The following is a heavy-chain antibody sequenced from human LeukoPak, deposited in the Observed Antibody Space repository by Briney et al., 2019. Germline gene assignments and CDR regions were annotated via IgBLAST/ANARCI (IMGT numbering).Heavy chain of an antibody. CDR3: ARNHVGGVIQLGNDAFDI. CDR1: GYTFTNYY. D-gene: IGHD2-21*01. Sequence: ASVKVSCKASGYTFTNYYIHWVRQAPGQGLEWMGIINPRGGSTSYAQKFQGRANLTRDTSTTTMYMELSSLRSDDTAVYYCARNHVGGVIQLGNDAFDIWGQGTMVTVSS. J-gene: IGHJ3*02. V-gene: IGHV1-46*01. CDR2: INPRGGST.